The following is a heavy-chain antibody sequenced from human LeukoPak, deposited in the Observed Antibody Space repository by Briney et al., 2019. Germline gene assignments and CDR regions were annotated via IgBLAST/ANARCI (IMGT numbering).Heavy chain of an antibody. Sequence: GRSLRLSCAASGFTFSSYAMHWGRQAPGKGLEWVAVISYDGSNKYYADSVKGRFTISRDNSKNTLYLQMNSLRAEDTAVYYCARDAADGSYYDYWGQGTLVTVSS. V-gene: IGHV3-30-3*01. CDR3: ARDAADGSYYDY. D-gene: IGHD6-13*01. CDR1: GFTFSSYA. CDR2: ISYDGSNK. J-gene: IGHJ4*02.